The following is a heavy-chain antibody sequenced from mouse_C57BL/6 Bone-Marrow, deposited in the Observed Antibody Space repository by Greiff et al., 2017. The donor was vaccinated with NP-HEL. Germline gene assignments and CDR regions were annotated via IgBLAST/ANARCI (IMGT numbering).Heavy chain of an antibody. CDR1: GYSFTGYF. V-gene: IGHV1-20*01. J-gene: IGHJ4*01. Sequence: VQLQQSGPELVKPGASVKISCKASGYSFTGYFMNWVMQSHGKSLEWIGRINPYNGDTFYNQKFKGKATLTVDKSSSTAHMELRSLTSEGSAVYYCARGDIYYDYPYYAMDYWGQGTSVTVSS. CDR3: ARGDIYYDYPYYAMDY. CDR2: INPYNGDT. D-gene: IGHD2-4*01.